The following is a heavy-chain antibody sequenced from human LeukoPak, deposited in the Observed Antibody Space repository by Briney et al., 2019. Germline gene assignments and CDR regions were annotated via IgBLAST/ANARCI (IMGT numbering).Heavy chain of an antibody. CDR2: ISYDGSNK. V-gene: IGHV3-30-3*01. Sequence: PGGSLRLSCAASGFTFSSYAMHWVRQAPGKGLEWVAVISYDGSNKYYADSVKGRFTISRDNSKNTLYLQMNSLRAEDTAVYYCARGPAAYCSSTSCRYYYYGMDVWGQGTTVTVSS. CDR1: GFTFSSYA. CDR3: ARGPAAYCSSTSCRYYYYGMDV. J-gene: IGHJ6*02. D-gene: IGHD2-2*01.